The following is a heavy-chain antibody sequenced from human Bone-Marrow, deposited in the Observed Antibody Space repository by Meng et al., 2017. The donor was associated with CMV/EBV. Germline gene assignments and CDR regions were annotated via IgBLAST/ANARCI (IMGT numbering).Heavy chain of an antibody. Sequence: LRPQGWGPGLVKPSETLSLPCTVSGGSISSSSYYWGWIRQPPGKGLEWIGSIYYSGSTYYNPSLKSRVTISVDTSKNQFSLKLSSVTAADTAVYYCARAQTYYYDSSGYRRVNWFDPWGQGTLVTVSS. D-gene: IGHD3-22*01. CDR1: GGSISSSSYY. CDR3: ARAQTYYYDSSGYRRVNWFDP. J-gene: IGHJ5*02. CDR2: IYYSGST. V-gene: IGHV4-39*07.